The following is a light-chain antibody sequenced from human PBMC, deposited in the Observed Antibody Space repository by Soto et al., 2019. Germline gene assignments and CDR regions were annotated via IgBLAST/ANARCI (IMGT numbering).Light chain of an antibody. CDR2: GAS. V-gene: IGKV3-15*01. J-gene: IGKJ5*01. CDR1: QSVSNN. CDR3: QQYNNWRPES. Sequence: EIVMTQSPATLSVSPGERATLSCRASQSVSNNLAWYQQKPGQAPRLLIYGASTRATGIPARFSGSGSETEFTLTISSLQSEDFAVYYCQQYNNWRPESFGQGTRVEIK.